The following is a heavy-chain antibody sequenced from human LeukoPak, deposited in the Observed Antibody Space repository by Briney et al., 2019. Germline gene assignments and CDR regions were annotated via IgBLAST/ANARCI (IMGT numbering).Heavy chain of an antibody. CDR2: IDPSDSEI. CDR1: GYSFSMYW. J-gene: IGHJ4*02. D-gene: IGHD6-13*01. CDR3: ARHRAVGGGHSTTWYTDY. Sequence: GESLKISCQGLGYSFSMYWIGWVRHMPGKGLEWMGVIDPSDSEITYSPSFQGHVTISVDKSVNTAYLQWTTLKASDTALYYCARHRAVGGGHSTTWYTDYWGQGTLVSVSS. V-gene: IGHV5-51*01.